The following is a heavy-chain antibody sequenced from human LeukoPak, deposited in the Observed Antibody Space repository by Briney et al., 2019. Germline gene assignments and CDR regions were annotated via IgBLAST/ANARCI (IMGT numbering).Heavy chain of an antibody. J-gene: IGHJ2*01. V-gene: IGHV3-48*01. CDR2: ISSSSSTI. CDR1: RFTFSSYS. D-gene: IGHD4-17*01. Sequence: PGGSLRLSCAASRFTFSSYSMNWVRQAPGKGLEWVSYISSSSSTIYYADSVKGRFTISRDNAKNSLYLQMNSLRAEDTAVYYCARERGDYGDSRANWYFDLWGRGTLVTVSS. CDR3: ARERGDYGDSRANWYFDL.